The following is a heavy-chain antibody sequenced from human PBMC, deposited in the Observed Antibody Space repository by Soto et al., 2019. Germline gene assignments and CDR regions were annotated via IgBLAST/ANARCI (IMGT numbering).Heavy chain of an antibody. V-gene: IGHV4-34*01. CDR2: INHSGST. J-gene: IGHJ6*03. CDR3: ARGRTVTNYYYYMDV. Sequence: SETLSLTCAVYGGSFSGYYWSWIRQPPGKGLEWIGEINHSGSTNYNPSLKSRVTISVDTSKNQFSLKLSSVTAADTAVYYCARGRTVTNYYYYMDVWGKGTTVTVSS. CDR1: GGSFSGYY. D-gene: IGHD4-17*01.